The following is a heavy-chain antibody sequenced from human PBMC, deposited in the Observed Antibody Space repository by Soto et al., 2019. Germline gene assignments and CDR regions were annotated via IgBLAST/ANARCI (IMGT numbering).Heavy chain of an antibody. CDR2: IMPVFRTP. D-gene: IGHD3-3*02. V-gene: IGHV1-69*12. Sequence: QVQLEQSGAEVKKPGSSVKVSCKASGGTFRTAAISWVRQAPGQGLEWMGGIMPVFRTPDYAQKFQGRVTITADESTSTADMELSGLRSDDTAVYYCARDNHRPQLGGNDYYILNVWGQGTKITVSS. CDR3: ARDNHRPQLGGNDYYILNV. J-gene: IGHJ6*02. CDR1: GGTFRTAA.